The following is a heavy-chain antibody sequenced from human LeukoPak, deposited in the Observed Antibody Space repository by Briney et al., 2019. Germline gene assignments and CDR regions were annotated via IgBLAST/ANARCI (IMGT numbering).Heavy chain of an antibody. CDR1: GFTFDSYW. CDR2: IKEDGSEK. J-gene: IGHJ4*02. D-gene: IGHD3-3*01. V-gene: IGHV3-7*01. CDR3: ARDSRSGRGEWLSSQSDY. Sequence: QSGGSLRLSCATSGFTFDSYWMSWVRQAPGKGLEWVANIKEDGSEKYYVDSVKGRFTISRDNAKNSLYLQMNSLRAEDTAVYYCARDSRSGRGEWLSSQSDYWGQGTLVTVSS.